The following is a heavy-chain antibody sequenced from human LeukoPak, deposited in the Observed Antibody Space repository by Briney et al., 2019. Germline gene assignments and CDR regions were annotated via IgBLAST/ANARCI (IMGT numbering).Heavy chain of an antibody. Sequence: SETLSLTCAVYGGSFSGYYWSWIRQPPGKGLEWIGEINHSGSTNYNPSLKSRVTISVDTSKNQYSLKLSSVTAADTAVYYCARGYCSGGSCVGYYYGMDVWGQGTMVTVSS. V-gene: IGHV4-34*01. CDR2: INHSGST. CDR1: GGSFSGYY. D-gene: IGHD2-15*01. CDR3: ARGYCSGGSCVGYYYGMDV. J-gene: IGHJ6*02.